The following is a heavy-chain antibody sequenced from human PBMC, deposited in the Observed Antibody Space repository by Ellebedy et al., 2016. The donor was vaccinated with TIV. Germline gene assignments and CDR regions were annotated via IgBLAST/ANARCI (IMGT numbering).Heavy chain of an antibody. V-gene: IGHV3-74*01. D-gene: IGHD4-11*01. Sequence: GGSLRLSXAASGFTFGRYRMHWVRQAPGNKLVWVSRIKSDGSSTTYADSVKGRFTTSRDNARNTLYLQMNSLRGEDTAVYFCARDRGDYSISGPWGQGTLVTVSS. CDR3: ARDRGDYSISGP. CDR2: IKSDGSST. J-gene: IGHJ5*02. CDR1: GFTFGRYR.